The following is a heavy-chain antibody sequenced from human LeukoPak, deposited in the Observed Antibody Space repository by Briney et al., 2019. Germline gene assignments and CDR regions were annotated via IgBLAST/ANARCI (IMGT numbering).Heavy chain of an antibody. D-gene: IGHD1-20*01. CDR3: ARELTGATTFDY. CDR2: INYSGST. V-gene: IGHV4-34*01. J-gene: IGHJ4*02. CDR1: GGSFSGYY. Sequence: SETLSLTCAVYGGSFSGYYWSWIHHPPRKGLEWIGEINYSGSTKYLPSLKSRVTISVDTSKNQFSLNLSSVTAADTAVYYCARELTGATTFDYWGQGTLVTVSS.